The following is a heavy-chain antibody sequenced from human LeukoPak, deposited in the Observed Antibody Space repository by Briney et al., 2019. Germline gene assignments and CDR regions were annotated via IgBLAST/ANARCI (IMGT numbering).Heavy chain of an antibody. D-gene: IGHD3-10*01. Sequence: GGSLRLSCAASGFAFSNYAMSWVRQAPGKGLEWVSSLSGGGDSRYYADSVMGRFTISRDNSKNTLYLQMNSLRAEDTAVYYCAKAVRSMVTGGGYFDSWGQGTLVTVPS. J-gene: IGHJ4*02. V-gene: IGHV3-23*01. CDR2: LSGGGDSR. CDR1: GFAFSNYA. CDR3: AKAVRSMVTGGGYFDS.